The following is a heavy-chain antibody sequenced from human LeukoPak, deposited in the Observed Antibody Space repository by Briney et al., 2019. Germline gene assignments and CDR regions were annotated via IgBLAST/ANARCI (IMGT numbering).Heavy chain of an antibody. V-gene: IGHV3-30*01. CDR2: ISYDGSNK. D-gene: IGHD3-22*01. CDR3: ARSILTYDSSGLHFDY. CDR1: GFTFSSYA. Sequence: GGSLRLSCAASGFTFSSYAMHWVRQAPGKGLEWVAVISYDGSNKSYADSVKGRFTISRDNSKNTLYLQMNSLRAEDTAVYYCARSILTYDSSGLHFDYWGQGTLVTVSS. J-gene: IGHJ4*02.